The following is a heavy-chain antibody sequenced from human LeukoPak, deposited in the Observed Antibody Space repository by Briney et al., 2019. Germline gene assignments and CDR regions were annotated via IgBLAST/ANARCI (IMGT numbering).Heavy chain of an antibody. CDR1: GYTFTGYY. Sequence: ASVKVSCKASGYTFTGYYMHWVRQAPGQGLEWMGWINPNSGGTNYAQKFQGRVTMTRDTSISTAYMELSRLRSDDTAVYYCVKDLLDGNTYGRFDQWGQGTLVTVSS. CDR2: INPNSGGT. CDR3: VKDLLDGNTYGRFDQ. V-gene: IGHV1-2*02. J-gene: IGHJ4*02. D-gene: IGHD2-8*01.